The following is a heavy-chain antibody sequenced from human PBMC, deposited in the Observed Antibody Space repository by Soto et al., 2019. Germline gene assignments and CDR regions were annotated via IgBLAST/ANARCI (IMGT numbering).Heavy chain of an antibody. J-gene: IGHJ5*02. CDR1: GGSIISSNW. V-gene: IGHV4-4*02. D-gene: IGHD6-19*01. CDR3: ERDQRSGWWGFDT. Sequence: LSLTCAVSGGSIISSNWWSWVRQPPGKGLEWIGEIYHIGSTNYNPSLKSRVTISVDKSKNQFSLKMTSVTAADTAVYYCERDQRSGWWGFDTWRQGSLVTVSS. CDR2: IYHIGST.